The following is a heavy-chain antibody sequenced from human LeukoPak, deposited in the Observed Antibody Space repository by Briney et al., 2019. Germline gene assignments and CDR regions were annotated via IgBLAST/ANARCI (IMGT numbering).Heavy chain of an antibody. J-gene: IGHJ4*02. V-gene: IGHV4-34*01. Sequence: PSETLSLTCAVYGGSFSGYYWSWIRQPPGKGLEWIGEINHSGSTNHNPSLKSRVTISVDTSKNQFSLKLSSVTAADTAVYYCARGRKTTFLPGSYKPFDYWGQGTLVTASS. CDR3: ARGRKTTFLPGSYKPFDY. CDR1: GGSFSGYY. D-gene: IGHD1-26*01. CDR2: INHSGST.